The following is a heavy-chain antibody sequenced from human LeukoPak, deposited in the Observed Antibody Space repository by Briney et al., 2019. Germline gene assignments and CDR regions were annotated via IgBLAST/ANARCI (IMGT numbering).Heavy chain of an antibody. Sequence: GGSLRLSCAASGFTFSSYDMTWVRQAPGKGLEWVSYISSSGSTIYYADSVKGRFTISRDNAKNSLFLQMNSLRAGDTAVYYCARFNLGYCTTGVCYTGAFDIWGQGAMVTVSS. CDR3: ARFNLGYCTTGVCYTGAFDI. CDR1: GFTFSSYD. J-gene: IGHJ3*02. V-gene: IGHV3-48*04. D-gene: IGHD2-8*01. CDR2: ISSSGSTI.